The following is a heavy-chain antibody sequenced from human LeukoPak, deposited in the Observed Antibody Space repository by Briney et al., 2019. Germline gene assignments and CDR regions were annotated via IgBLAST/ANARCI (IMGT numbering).Heavy chain of an antibody. D-gene: IGHD4-17*01. CDR1: GFPFSSYA. CDR2: ISGSGGST. CDR3: AKRGDYVLYYYYGMDV. V-gene: IGHV3-23*01. Sequence: GSLLLSCAASGFPFSSYAMSWGRPAPGKGLGWVSAISGSGGSTYYADSVKGRFTISRDNSKNTLYLQMNSLRAEDTAVYYCAKRGDYVLYYYYGMDVWGQGTTVTVSS. J-gene: IGHJ6*02.